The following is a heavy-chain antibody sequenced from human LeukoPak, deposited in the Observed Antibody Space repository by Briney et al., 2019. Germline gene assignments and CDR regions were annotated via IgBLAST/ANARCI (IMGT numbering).Heavy chain of an antibody. CDR3: ATQRVSGYYYSDAFDI. V-gene: IGHV1-24*01. J-gene: IGHJ3*02. CDR1: GYTLTVLS. CDR2: FDPEDGET. Sequence: GASVKVSCTVSGYTLTVLSMHWVRQAPGKGLEWMGGFDPEDGETIYAQKFQGRVTMTEDTSTDTAYMELSSLRSEDTAVYYCATQRVSGYYYSDAFDIWGQGTMVTVSS. D-gene: IGHD3-22*01.